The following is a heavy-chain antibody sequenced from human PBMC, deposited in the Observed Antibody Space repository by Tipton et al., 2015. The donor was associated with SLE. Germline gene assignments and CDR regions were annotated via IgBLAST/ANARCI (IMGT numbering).Heavy chain of an antibody. CDR1: GGPLSGYY. CDR2: SNDVGST. CDR3: ARDPNGGYGSFDY. J-gene: IGHJ4*02. V-gene: IGHV4-34*01. D-gene: IGHD7-27*01. Sequence: TLSLTCVVDGGPLSGYYWSWIRHPPGKGLEWIGESNDVGSTNYNPSLKSRVTKSVDTSKNQFSLKLSSVTAADTAVYYCARDPNGGYGSFDYWGLGALVTVSS.